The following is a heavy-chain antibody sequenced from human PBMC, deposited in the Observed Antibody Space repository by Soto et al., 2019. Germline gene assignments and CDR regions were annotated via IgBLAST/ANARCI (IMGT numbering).Heavy chain of an antibody. CDR2: IDPSDSYT. CDR3: ARQNSGSYYYFDY. J-gene: IGHJ4*02. D-gene: IGHD1-26*01. CDR1: GYIFSSYW. V-gene: IGHV5-10-1*01. Sequence: GESLKISCKGSGYIFSSYWISWVRQVPGKGLEWMGRIDPSDSYTNYSPSFQGHVTISADKSISTAYLQWSSLKASDTAMYYCARQNSGSYYYFDYWGQGTLVTVSS.